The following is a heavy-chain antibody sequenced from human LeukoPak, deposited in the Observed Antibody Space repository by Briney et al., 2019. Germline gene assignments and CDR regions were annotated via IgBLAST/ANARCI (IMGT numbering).Heavy chain of an antibody. CDR3: ARHSLTGTTIYYYYGMDV. Sequence: SETLSLTCTVSGGSISSYYWSWSRQPPGKGLEWIGYIYYSGSTNYNPSLKSRVTISVDTSKNQFSLKLSSVTAADTAVYYCARHSLTGTTIYYYYGMDVWGQGTTVSVSS. J-gene: IGHJ6*02. CDR1: GGSISSYY. D-gene: IGHD1-20*01. V-gene: IGHV4-59*08. CDR2: IYYSGST.